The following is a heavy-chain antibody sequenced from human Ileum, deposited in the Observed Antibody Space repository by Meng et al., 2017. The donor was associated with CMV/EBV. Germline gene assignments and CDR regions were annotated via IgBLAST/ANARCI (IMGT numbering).Heavy chain of an antibody. Sequence: SCRPSGYTFIEYCMHWVRQAPGPGLQWVGRIYPNSGATDSAQNFQGRVTISRDTSISTVYMQLTRLRPDDTAIYYCARDPYTDGDYWGQGTLVTVSS. CDR3: ARDPYTDGDY. D-gene: IGHD5-24*01. CDR2: IYPNSGAT. J-gene: IGHJ4*02. CDR1: GYTFIEYC. V-gene: IGHV1-2*06.